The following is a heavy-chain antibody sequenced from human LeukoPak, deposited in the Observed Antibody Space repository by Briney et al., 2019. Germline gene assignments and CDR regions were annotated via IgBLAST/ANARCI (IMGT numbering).Heavy chain of an antibody. D-gene: IGHD2-21*02. CDR1: GFTFSNYA. Sequence: GGSLRLSCAASGFTFSNYAMNWVRQAPGKRLEWVAGISSTSSTMNYADPVKGRFTISRDNSKNTVYLQMNSLTAEDTALYYCAKRLRDPRAFGYWGQGTLVTVSS. CDR2: ISSTSSTM. V-gene: IGHV3-23*01. J-gene: IGHJ4*02. CDR3: AKRLRDPRAFGY.